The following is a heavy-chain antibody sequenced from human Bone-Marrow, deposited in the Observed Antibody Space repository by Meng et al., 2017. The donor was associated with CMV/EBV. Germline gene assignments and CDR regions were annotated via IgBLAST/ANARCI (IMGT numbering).Heavy chain of an antibody. D-gene: IGHD3-3*01. CDR3: ARVDWDFWRGGGMDV. CDR2: ISSSSSYI. Sequence: GESLKISCAASGFTFSSYSMNWVRQAPGKGLEWVSSISSSSSYIYYADSVKGRFTISRDNAKNTLYLQMNSLRAEDTAVYYCARVDWDFWRGGGMDVWGQGTMVTVSS. V-gene: IGHV3-21*01. CDR1: GFTFSSYS. J-gene: IGHJ6*01.